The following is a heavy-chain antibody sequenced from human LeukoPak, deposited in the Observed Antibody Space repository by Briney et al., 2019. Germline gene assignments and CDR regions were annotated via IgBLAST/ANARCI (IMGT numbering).Heavy chain of an antibody. V-gene: IGHV1-2*02. D-gene: IGHD5-24*01. Sequence: ASVKVSCKASGYTFTSYGISWVRQAPGQGLEWMGWINPNSGGTNYAQKFQGRVTMTRDTSISTAYMELSRLRSDDTAVYYCARCRRDGYEMNAFDIWGQGTMVTVSS. J-gene: IGHJ3*02. CDR1: GYTFTSYG. CDR2: INPNSGGT. CDR3: ARCRRDGYEMNAFDI.